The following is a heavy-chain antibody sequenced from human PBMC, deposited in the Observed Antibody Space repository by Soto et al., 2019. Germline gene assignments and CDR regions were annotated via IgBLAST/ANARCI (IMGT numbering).Heavy chain of an antibody. V-gene: IGHV4-59*01. D-gene: IGHD3-10*01. CDR3: ARVSGSGTYPVG. CDR2: IYYSGST. J-gene: IGHJ4*02. CDR1: GGSISSYY. Sequence: SETLSLTCTVSGGSISSYYWSWIRQPPGKGLEWIGYIYYSGSTNYNPSLKSRVTISVDTSKNQFSLKLSSVTAADTAVYYCARVSGSGTYPVGWGQGTLVTVSS.